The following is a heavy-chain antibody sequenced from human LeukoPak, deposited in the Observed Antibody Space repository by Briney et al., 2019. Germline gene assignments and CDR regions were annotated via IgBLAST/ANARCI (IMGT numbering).Heavy chain of an antibody. V-gene: IGHV3-66*01. Sequence: GGSLRLSCAASGFTVSSNYMSWVRQAPGKGLEWVSVIYSGGSTYYADSVKGRFTISRDNSKNTLYLQMNSLRAEDTAVYYCARDHSNYGFDYWGQGTLVTVSS. J-gene: IGHJ4*02. CDR2: IYSGGST. CDR3: ARDHSNYGFDY. CDR1: GFTVSSNY. D-gene: IGHD4-11*01.